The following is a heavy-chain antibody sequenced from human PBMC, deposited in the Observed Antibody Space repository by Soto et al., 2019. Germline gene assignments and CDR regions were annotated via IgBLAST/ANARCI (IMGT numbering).Heavy chain of an antibody. J-gene: IGHJ4*02. CDR2: ISYDGSNK. CDR1: GFTFSSYG. Sequence: GSLRLSCAASGFTFSSYGMHWVRQAPGKGLEWVAVISYDGSNKYYADSVKGRFTISRDNSKNTLYLQMNSLRAEDTAVYYCAKDLTYHYIYYDSSGYYPNYFDYWGQGT. V-gene: IGHV3-30*18. D-gene: IGHD3-22*01. CDR3: AKDLTYHYIYYDSSGYYPNYFDY.